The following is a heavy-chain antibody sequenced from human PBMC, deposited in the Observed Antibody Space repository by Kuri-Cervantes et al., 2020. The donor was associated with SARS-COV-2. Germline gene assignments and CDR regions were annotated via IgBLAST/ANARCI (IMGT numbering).Heavy chain of an antibody. D-gene: IGHD1-26*01. CDR2: INWNGGST. Sequence: GGSLRLSCAASGFTFDDYGMSWVRQAPGKGLEWVSGINWNGGSTGYADSVKGRFTISRDNAKNSLYLQMNSLRAEDTALYYCASDNSGSYFWEGGGFDYWGQGTLVTVSS. J-gene: IGHJ4*02. V-gene: IGHV3-20*04. CDR3: ASDNSGSYFWEGGGFDY. CDR1: GFTFDDYG.